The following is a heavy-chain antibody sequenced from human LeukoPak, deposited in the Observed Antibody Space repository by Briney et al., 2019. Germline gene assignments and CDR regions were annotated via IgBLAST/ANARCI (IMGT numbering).Heavy chain of an antibody. J-gene: IGHJ4*02. Sequence: GASVKVSCKASGGTFSSYAISWVRQAPGQGLEWMGRIIPILGIANYAQKFQGRVTITADKSTSTAYMELSSLRSEDTAVYYCARRGGYYDSSGYYYYFDYWGQGTLVTVSS. CDR3: ARRGGYYDSSGYYYYFDY. V-gene: IGHV1-69*04. CDR1: GGTFSSYA. D-gene: IGHD3-22*01. CDR2: IIPILGIA.